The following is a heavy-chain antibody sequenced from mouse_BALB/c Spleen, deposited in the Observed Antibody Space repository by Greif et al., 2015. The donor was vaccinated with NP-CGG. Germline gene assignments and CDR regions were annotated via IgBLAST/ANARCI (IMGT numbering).Heavy chain of an antibody. J-gene: IGHJ4*01. V-gene: IGHV1S56*01. CDR1: GYTFTSYY. CDR2: IYPGDGST. D-gene: IGHD1-1*02. Sequence: VQRVESGPELVKPGASVKMSCKASGYTFTSYYIHWVKQRPGQGLEWIGWIYPGDGSTKYNEKFKGKTTLTADKSSSTAYMLLSSLTSEDSAIYFCARGDGSYYAMDYWGQGTSVTVSS. CDR3: ARGDGSYYAMDY.